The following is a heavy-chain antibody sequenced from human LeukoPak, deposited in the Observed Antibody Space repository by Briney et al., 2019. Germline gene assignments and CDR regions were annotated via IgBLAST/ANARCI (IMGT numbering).Heavy chain of an antibody. Sequence: ASVKVSCKASGYTFTSYGISWVRQAPGQGLEWMGWISAYNGNTNYAQKLQGRVTMTTDTSTSTAYMTLRSLRSDDTAVYYCARVHAGYCSGGSCFPASFVDYWGQGTLVTASS. J-gene: IGHJ4*02. D-gene: IGHD2-15*01. V-gene: IGHV1-18*01. CDR1: GYTFTSYG. CDR3: ARVHAGYCSGGSCFPASFVDY. CDR2: ISAYNGNT.